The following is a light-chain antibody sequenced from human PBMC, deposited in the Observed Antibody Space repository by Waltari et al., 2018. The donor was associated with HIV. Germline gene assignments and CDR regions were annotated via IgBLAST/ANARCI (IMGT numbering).Light chain of an antibody. J-gene: IGLJ3*02. V-gene: IGLV1-44*01. Sequence: QSVLTQPPSASGTPGQRVTISCSGSSYNSGSNTVNWYQQLPGTAPKLLIYSNNQRPSGVPDRFSGSKSGTSASLAISGLQSEDEADYYCAAWDDSLNGWVFGGGTKLTVL. CDR1: SYNSGSNT. CDR2: SNN. CDR3: AAWDDSLNGWV.